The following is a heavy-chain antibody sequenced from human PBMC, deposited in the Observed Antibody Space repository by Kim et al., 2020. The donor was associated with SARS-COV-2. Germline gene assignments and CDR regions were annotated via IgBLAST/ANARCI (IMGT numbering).Heavy chain of an antibody. J-gene: IGHJ6*02. CDR3: ARDFKPREAYYYYYYGMDV. Sequence: GRFTISRDNSKNTLYLQMNSLRAEDTAVYYCARDFKPREAYYYYYYGMDVWGQGTTVTVSS. D-gene: IGHD1-26*01. V-gene: IGHV3-30*07.